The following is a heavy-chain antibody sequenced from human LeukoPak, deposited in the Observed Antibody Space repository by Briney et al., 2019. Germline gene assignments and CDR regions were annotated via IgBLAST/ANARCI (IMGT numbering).Heavy chain of an antibody. CDR3: ARDPSVRGVSQYNWSDP. Sequence: ASVKVSCKASGYTFTSYGISWVRQAPGQGLEWMGWISAYNGNTNYAQKLQGRVTMTTDTSTSTAYMELRSLRSDDTAVYYCARDPSVRGVSQYNWSDPWGQGTLVTVSS. D-gene: IGHD3-10*01. V-gene: IGHV1-18*01. J-gene: IGHJ5*02. CDR2: ISAYNGNT. CDR1: GYTFTSYG.